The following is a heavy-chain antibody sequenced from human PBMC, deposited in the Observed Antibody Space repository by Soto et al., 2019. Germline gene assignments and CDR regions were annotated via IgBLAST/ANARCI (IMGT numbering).Heavy chain of an antibody. Sequence: QVQLVQSGAEVKKPGASVKVSCKASGYTFTSYGISWVRQAPGQGLEWMGWISAYNGNTNYAQKLQGRVTMTTDTFTSTAYMELRSLRSDDTAVYYCARNLRLDSRNVGATTDWGQGTLVTVSS. CDR3: ARNLRLDSRNVGATTD. CDR1: GYTFTSYG. V-gene: IGHV1-18*04. D-gene: IGHD1-26*01. CDR2: ISAYNGNT. J-gene: IGHJ4*02.